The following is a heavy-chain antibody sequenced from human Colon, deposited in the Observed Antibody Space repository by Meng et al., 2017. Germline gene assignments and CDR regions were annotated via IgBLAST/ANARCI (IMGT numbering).Heavy chain of an antibody. J-gene: IGHJ4*02. Sequence: QASPGRAQPSQTLSHTCSISGDSVSSNSAAWNWIRQSPSRGLEWLGRTYYRSKYYNDYALSVKSRITINPDTSKNQFSLQLNSVTPEDTAIYYCARDWGDVRGGFDFWGQGTLVTVSS. D-gene: IGHD3-10*02. CDR1: GDSVSSNSAA. CDR2: TYYRSKYYN. V-gene: IGHV6-1*01. CDR3: ARDWGDVRGGFDF.